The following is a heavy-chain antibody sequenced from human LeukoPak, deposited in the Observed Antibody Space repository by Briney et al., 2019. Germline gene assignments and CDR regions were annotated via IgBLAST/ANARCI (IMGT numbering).Heavy chain of an antibody. J-gene: IGHJ4*02. CDR3: ARDLQVWAYYFDY. Sequence: GGSLRLSCAASGFTFSSYSMNWVRQAPGKGLEWVSYISSSSSNIYYADSVRGRFTVSRDNAKKSLYLQMNSLRAEDTAVYYCARDLQVWAYYFDYWGQGTLVTVSS. V-gene: IGHV3-48*01. D-gene: IGHD3-16*01. CDR1: GFTFSSYS. CDR2: ISSSSSNI.